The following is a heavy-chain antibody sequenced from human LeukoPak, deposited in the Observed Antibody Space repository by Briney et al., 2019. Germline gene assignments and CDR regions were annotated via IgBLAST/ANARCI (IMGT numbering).Heavy chain of an antibody. Sequence: PGGSLRLSCAASKFTFSKYAMHWVRQAPGKGLEWVAVIAFDGNDKYYADSVKGRFTISRDNSKNTLYLQMNSLRAEDTAVYYCARDSSGWSRFDYWGQGTLVAVSS. CDR1: KFTFSKYA. J-gene: IGHJ4*02. V-gene: IGHV3-30*14. D-gene: IGHD6-19*01. CDR2: IAFDGNDK. CDR3: ARDSSGWSRFDY.